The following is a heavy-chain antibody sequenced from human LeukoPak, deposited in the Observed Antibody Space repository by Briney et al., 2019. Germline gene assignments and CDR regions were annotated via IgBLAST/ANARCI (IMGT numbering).Heavy chain of an antibody. Sequence: PPQTLSLTCTVSGGSISSGSYYWSWIRQPAGKGLEWIGRIYTSGSTNYNPSLKSRVTISVDTSKNQFSLKLSSVTAADTAVYYCARTYYDFWSGYYTGPGDAFDIWGQGTMVTVSS. CDR3: ARTYYDFWSGYYTGPGDAFDI. CDR1: GGSISSGSYY. CDR2: IYTSGST. J-gene: IGHJ3*02. V-gene: IGHV4-61*02. D-gene: IGHD3-3*01.